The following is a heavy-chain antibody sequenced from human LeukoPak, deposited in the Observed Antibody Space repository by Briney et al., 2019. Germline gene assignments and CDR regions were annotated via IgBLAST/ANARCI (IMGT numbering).Heavy chain of an antibody. CDR3: AITGGPTVTAFDL. Sequence: GGSLRLSCVASGFIFRNYWMSWVRQAPGQGLEWVANINHDGGDKNYVDSVKGRFTISRDNAKSSLYLQMNSLRVEDTAVYYCAITGGPTVTAFDLWGQGILVSVSS. CDR2: INHDGGDK. V-gene: IGHV3-7*02. D-gene: IGHD4-17*01. CDR1: GFIFRNYW. J-gene: IGHJ4*02.